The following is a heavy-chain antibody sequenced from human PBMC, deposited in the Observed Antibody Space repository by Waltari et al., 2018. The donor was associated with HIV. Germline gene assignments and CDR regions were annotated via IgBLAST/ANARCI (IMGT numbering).Heavy chain of an antibody. Sequence: EVQLVQSGAEVKKPGESLKISCKGSGYRFTSYWIGWVRQMPGKGLEWMGFIYPGDSDTRYSPSFQGQVTISADKSISTAYLQWSSLKASDSAMYYCARRPTIHVHYFDYWGQGTLVTVSS. J-gene: IGHJ4*02. D-gene: IGHD3-10*01. CDR2: IYPGDSDT. CDR1: GYRFTSYW. CDR3: ARRPTIHVHYFDY. V-gene: IGHV5-51*03.